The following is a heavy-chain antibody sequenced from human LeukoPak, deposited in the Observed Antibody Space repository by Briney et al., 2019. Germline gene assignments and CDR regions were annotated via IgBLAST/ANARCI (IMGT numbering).Heavy chain of an antibody. CDR1: GFSFRDFW. J-gene: IGHJ4*02. CDR3: ARFGYSGWNLEY. Sequence: GGSLRLSCAASGFSFRDFWMTWVRQAPGKGLEWVANVNQGGSVKYYVDSVKGRFTISRDDAESSLYVQMNSLRDEDTAVYYCARFGYSGWNLEYWGQGTLVTVSS. CDR2: VNQGGSVK. V-gene: IGHV3-7*01. D-gene: IGHD5-12*01.